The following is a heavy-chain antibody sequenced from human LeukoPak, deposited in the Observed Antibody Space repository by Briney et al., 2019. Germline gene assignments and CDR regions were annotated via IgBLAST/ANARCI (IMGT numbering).Heavy chain of an antibody. Sequence: SETLFLTCTVSGGSVSSGRYYWSWIRKPPGKGLEWIGYFYYSGSTNYNPSLKTQVTISVDTSKNQFSLQVSSVTAADTAVYYCARKRTGDQGYYFDYWGQGTLVTVSS. CDR2: FYYSGST. CDR3: ARKRTGDQGYYFDY. J-gene: IGHJ4*02. D-gene: IGHD1-1*01. CDR1: GGSVSSGRYY. V-gene: IGHV4-61*01.